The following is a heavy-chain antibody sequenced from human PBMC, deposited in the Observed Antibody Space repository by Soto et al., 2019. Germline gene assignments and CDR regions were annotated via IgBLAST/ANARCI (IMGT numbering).Heavy chain of an antibody. CDR3: ARIKWGLDYYNGMDV. CDR2: INPKSAAT. J-gene: IGHJ6*02. CDR1: GYSISDYF. V-gene: IGHV1-2*02. D-gene: IGHD1-26*01. Sequence: ASVKVSCKASGYSISDYFIQWVRQAPGQGLEWVAWINPKSAATNYAKKFQGRVSLTWDTSFSTAYMELTRLRPDDTAVYYCARIKWGLDYYNGMDVWGQGTTVTVSS.